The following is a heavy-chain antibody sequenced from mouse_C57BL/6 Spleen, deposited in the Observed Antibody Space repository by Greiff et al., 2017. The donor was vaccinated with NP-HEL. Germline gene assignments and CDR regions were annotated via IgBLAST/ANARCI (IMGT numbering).Heavy chain of an antibody. D-gene: IGHD2-3*01. Sequence: ESGPGLVKPSQSLSLTCSVTGYSITSGYYWNWIRQFPGNKLEWMGYISYDGSNNYNPSLKNRISITRDTSKNQFFLKLNSVTTEDTATYYCAREDYDGAMDYWGQGTSVTVSS. J-gene: IGHJ4*01. CDR1: GYSITSGYY. V-gene: IGHV3-6*01. CDR2: ISYDGSN. CDR3: AREDYDGAMDY.